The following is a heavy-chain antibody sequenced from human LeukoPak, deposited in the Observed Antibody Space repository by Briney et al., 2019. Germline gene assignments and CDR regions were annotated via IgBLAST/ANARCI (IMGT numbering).Heavy chain of an antibody. CDR2: ISRSGSII. CDR1: GVSLSSYE. D-gene: IGHD3-10*01. J-gene: IGHJ4*02. V-gene: IGHV3-48*03. Sequence: GGSLRLSCAPSGVSLSSYEMNWVRHAPGKGLEWVSYISRSGSIIYYPDSVKGRFTISRDNAKNSLYLQMNSLRAEDTAVYYCARDTMVRGVDYWGQGTLVTVSS. CDR3: ARDTMVRGVDY.